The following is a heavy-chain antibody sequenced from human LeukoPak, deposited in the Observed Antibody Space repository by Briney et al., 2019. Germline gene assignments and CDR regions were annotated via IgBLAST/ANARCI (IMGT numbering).Heavy chain of an antibody. CDR1: GFTFSDYD. Sequence: RTGGSLRLSCAASGFTFSDYDMSWIRQAPGKGLEWISYISGIGSTIYYADSVKGRFTISRDNVRKSLYLQMNSLRAEDTAVYYCATDNLLRGPTGRWGQGTLVTVSS. V-gene: IGHV3-11*01. CDR3: ATDNLLRGPTGR. CDR2: ISGIGSTI. J-gene: IGHJ4*02. D-gene: IGHD3-9*01.